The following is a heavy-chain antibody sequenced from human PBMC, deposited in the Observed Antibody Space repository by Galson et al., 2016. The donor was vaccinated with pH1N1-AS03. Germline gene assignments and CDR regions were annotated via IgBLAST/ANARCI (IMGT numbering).Heavy chain of an antibody. V-gene: IGHV1-18*01. D-gene: IGHD6-6*01. CDR2: ISGYNINA. J-gene: IGHJ6*02. Sequence: SVKVSCKASGYKFTSYGVSWVRQAPGQGLEWMGWISGYNINAKYAEKFQGRVTITADKSTNTADMELRSLRSEDTALYYCARAGREEYRSTSFKSYHYYYGMDVWGQGTTVIVSS. CDR1: GYKFTSYG. CDR3: ARAGREEYRSTSFKSYHYYYGMDV.